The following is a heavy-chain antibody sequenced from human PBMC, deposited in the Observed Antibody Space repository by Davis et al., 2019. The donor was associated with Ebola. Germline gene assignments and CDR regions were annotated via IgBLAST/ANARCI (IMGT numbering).Heavy chain of an antibody. V-gene: IGHV3-21*04. D-gene: IGHD3-22*01. Sequence: GESLKISCAASGFTFSTYSMSWVRQAPGKGLEWVSSISSDSDYIYYADSAKGRFTVSRDNAKDSLFLQMNSLRVEDTARYYCQVNGDYWGQGTPVTVSS. CDR3: QVNGDY. J-gene: IGHJ4*02. CDR2: ISSDSDYI. CDR1: GFTFSTYS.